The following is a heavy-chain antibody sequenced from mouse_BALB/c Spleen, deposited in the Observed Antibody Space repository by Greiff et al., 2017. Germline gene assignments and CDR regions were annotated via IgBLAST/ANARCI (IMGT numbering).Heavy chain of an antibody. V-gene: IGHV5-6-5*01. Sequence: EVQVVESGGGLVKPGGSLKLSCAASGFTFSSYAMSWVRQTPEKRLEWVASISSGGSTYYPDSVKGRFTISRDNARNILYLQMSSLRSEDTAMYYCARGYYGNYRYFDVWGAGTTVTVSA. J-gene: IGHJ1*01. D-gene: IGHD2-1*01. CDR3: ARGYYGNYRYFDV. CDR2: ISSGGST. CDR1: GFTFSSYA.